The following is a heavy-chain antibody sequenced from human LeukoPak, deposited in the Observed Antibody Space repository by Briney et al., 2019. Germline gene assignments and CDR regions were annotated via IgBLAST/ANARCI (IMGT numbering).Heavy chain of an antibody. Sequence: SETLSLTCTVSGGSISSSSYYWGWLGQPPGKGLEWIGSIYYSGSTYYNPSLIIRVIITVDTSTNQFSLKLSSVTAAETAVSYCARHTGYGSGSFDPWDQETLVTVSS. J-gene: IGHJ5*02. CDR3: ARHTGYGSGSFDP. V-gene: IGHV4-39*01. D-gene: IGHD3-10*01. CDR2: IYYSGST. CDR1: GGSISSSSYY.